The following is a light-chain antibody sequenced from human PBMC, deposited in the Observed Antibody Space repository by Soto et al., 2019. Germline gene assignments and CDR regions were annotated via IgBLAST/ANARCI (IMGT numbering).Light chain of an antibody. CDR2: GAS. CDR1: QSVSSN. V-gene: IGKV3-15*01. Sequence: EIVMTQSPATLSVSPWERATLSCRASQSVSSNLAWYQQKPGQAPRLLIYGASTRATGIPARFSASGSGTDFTLTISSLEPDDFAVYYCQQRSHWPTFGQGTRWIS. CDR3: QQRSHWPT. J-gene: IGKJ1*01.